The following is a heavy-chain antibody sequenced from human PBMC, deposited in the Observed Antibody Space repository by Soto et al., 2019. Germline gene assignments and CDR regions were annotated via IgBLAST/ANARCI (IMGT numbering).Heavy chain of an antibody. CDR3: ARVAGFGEDGYYYYGMDV. CDR2: VSGYNGNT. CDR1: GYTLITYG. D-gene: IGHD3-10*01. J-gene: IGHJ6*02. V-gene: IGHV1-18*01. Sequence: ASVKVSCKASGYTLITYGISWVRQAPGHGLEWMGWVSGYNGNTNYAQNLQARVTMSTDTSTNTAYIDLRSLGSDDTAVYYCARVAGFGEDGYYYYGMDVWGQGTTVTVSS.